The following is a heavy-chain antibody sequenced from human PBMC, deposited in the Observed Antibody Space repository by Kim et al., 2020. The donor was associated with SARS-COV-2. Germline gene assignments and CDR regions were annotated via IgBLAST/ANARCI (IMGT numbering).Heavy chain of an antibody. J-gene: IGHJ2*01. Sequence: GGSLRLSCAASGFTFSSYAMHWVRQAPGKGLEWVAVISYDGSNKYYADSVKGRFTISRDNSKNTLYLQMNSLRAEDTAVYYCARVPGKTTVVTDWYFDLWGRGTLVTVSS. CDR1: GFTFSSYA. CDR2: ISYDGSNK. CDR3: ARVPGKTTVVTDWYFDL. V-gene: IGHV3-30-3*01. D-gene: IGHD4-17*01.